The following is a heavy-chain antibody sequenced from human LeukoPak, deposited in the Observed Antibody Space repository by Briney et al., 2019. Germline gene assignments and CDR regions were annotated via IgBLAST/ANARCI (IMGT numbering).Heavy chain of an antibody. Sequence: ASVKVSCKASGYTFTSYGISWVRQAPGQGLEWMGWIGAYNGNTNYAQKLQGRVTMTTDTSTSTAYMELRSLRSDDTAVYYCARDPRYYGSGSKSLPDYWGQGTLVTVSS. CDR2: IGAYNGNT. J-gene: IGHJ4*02. CDR1: GYTFTSYG. CDR3: ARDPRYYGSGSKSLPDY. D-gene: IGHD3-10*01. V-gene: IGHV1-18*01.